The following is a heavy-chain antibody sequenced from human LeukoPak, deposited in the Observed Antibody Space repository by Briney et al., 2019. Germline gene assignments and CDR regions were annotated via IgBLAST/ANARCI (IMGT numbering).Heavy chain of an antibody. CDR1: GFTFSSYW. CDR2: ISSDGSTT. J-gene: IGHJ3*02. Sequence: GGSLRLSCAASGFTFSSYWMHWVRQGPGKGLVWVSRISSDGSTTSYADSVKGRFTVSRDNAKNTLYLQMNSLRVEDTAVYYCARDSRYYYDSRNYDNVAFDMWGQGTMVTVSS. D-gene: IGHD3-10*01. V-gene: IGHV3-74*01. CDR3: ARDSRYYYDSRNYDNVAFDM.